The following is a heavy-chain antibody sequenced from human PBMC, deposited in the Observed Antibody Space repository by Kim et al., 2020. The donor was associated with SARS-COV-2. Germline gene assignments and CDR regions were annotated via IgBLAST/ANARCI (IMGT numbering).Heavy chain of an antibody. CDR3: VKDLNSYDWDATHY. J-gene: IGHJ4*02. Sequence: GGSLRLSCAESEFTYWMFWVRQAPGKGLEWVANIKQDGSQKYYVASVKGRFTISRDNANKSLYLQMNSLRAEDTAMYYCVKDLNSYDWDATHYWGQGTLVTVSS. D-gene: IGHD2-15*01. CDR2: IKQDGSQK. V-gene: IGHV3-7*01. CDR1: EFTYW.